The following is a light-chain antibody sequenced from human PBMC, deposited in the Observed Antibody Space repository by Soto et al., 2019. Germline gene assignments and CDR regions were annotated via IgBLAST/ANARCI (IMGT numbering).Light chain of an antibody. V-gene: IGKV1-39*01. CDR3: QESRSALWGT. CDR1: QSISSY. Sequence: DIQMTQSPSSLSASVGDRVTITCRGSQSISSYLNWYQQKAGRAPAVLIYGASNLQGGVPLRFSGSGSGTDFTLTISGLQPEDSATYYCQESRSALWGTCGQGTKVDI. CDR2: GAS. J-gene: IGKJ1*01.